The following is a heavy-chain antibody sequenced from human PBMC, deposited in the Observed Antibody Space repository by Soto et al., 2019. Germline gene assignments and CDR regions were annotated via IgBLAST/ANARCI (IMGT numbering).Heavy chain of an antibody. V-gene: IGHV4-38-2*02. CDR3: ARDGNSGAFDI. J-gene: IGHJ3*02. CDR2: IYHSGST. D-gene: IGHD7-27*01. Sequence: PSETLSLTCAVSGYSISSGYYWGWIRQPPGKGLEWIGSIYHSGSTYYNPSLKSRVTISVDTSKNQFSLKLSSVPAADTAVYYCARDGNSGAFDIWGQGTMVTVSS. CDR1: GYSISSGYY.